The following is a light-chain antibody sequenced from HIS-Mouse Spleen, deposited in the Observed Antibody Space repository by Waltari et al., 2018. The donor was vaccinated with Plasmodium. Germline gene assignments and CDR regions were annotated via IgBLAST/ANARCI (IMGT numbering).Light chain of an antibody. Sequence: AIRMNRSPAVLCASTVDRGAISCRMSQGSSRYLAWYQQKPGKAPELLIYAASTWHSGVPSRFSGSGSGTDFTLTISCLQSEDFATYYCQQYYSFPWTFGQGTKLEIK. CDR3: QQYYSFPWT. CDR2: AAS. V-gene: IGKV1D-8*02. CDR1: QGSSRY. J-gene: IGKJ1*01.